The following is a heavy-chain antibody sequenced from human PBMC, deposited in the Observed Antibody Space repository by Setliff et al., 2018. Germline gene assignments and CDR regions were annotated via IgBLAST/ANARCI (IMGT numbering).Heavy chain of an antibody. D-gene: IGHD6-13*01. Sequence: SETLSLTCNVSGVSFSSTTFYWAWIRQSPGKGLEWIGSVSFFGSAYYNPSLQSRGAISLDTSRNQFSLELSSVTAADTAVYYCVRESRSTWYRRDFWGQGTLVTVSS. CDR2: VSFFGSA. CDR3: VRESRSTWYRRDF. V-gene: IGHV4-39*07. CDR1: GVSFSSTTFY. J-gene: IGHJ4*02.